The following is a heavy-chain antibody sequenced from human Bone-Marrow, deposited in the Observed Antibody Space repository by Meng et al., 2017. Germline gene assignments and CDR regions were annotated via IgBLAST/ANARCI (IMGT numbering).Heavy chain of an antibody. CDR1: GFTFSSYA. Sequence: GESLKISCAASGFTFSSYAMHWVRQAPGKGLEWVAVISYDGSNKYYADSVKGRFTISRDNSKNTLYLQMNSLRAEDTAVYYCTKGGIDYWGQGTPVTVSS. J-gene: IGHJ4*02. CDR2: ISYDGSNK. V-gene: IGHV3-30*01. CDR3: TKGGIDY.